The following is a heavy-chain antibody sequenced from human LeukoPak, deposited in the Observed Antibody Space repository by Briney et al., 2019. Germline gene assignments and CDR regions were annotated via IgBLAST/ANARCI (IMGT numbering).Heavy chain of an antibody. CDR2: IYYSGST. V-gene: IGHV4-59*01. D-gene: IGHD4-17*01. CDR1: GGSISSYY. J-gene: IGHJ4*02. Sequence: SSETLSLTCTVSGGSISSYYWSWIRQPPGKGLEWIGYIYYSGSTNYNPSLKSRVTISVDTSKNQFSLKLSSVTAADTAVYYCACSLYGDYVEVRFDYWGQGTLVTVSS. CDR3: ACSLYGDYVEVRFDY.